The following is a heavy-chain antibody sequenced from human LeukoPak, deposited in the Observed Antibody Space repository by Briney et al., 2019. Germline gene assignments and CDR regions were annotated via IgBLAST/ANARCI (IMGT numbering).Heavy chain of an antibody. CDR3: ARHAIRGYCSSTSSLSPPLIFDY. CDR2: IYAGDSDT. V-gene: IGHV5-51*01. J-gene: IGHJ4*02. Sequence: GESLEISCKGSGYRFTSYWIGLGRHVPGKGLEGRGIIYAGDSDTRYSTFFEGQVTISADKFSSTAYLQWSSLKASDTDMYYCARHAIRGYCSSTSSLSPPLIFDYWGQGTLVTVSS. D-gene: IGHD2-2*01. CDR1: GYRFTSYW.